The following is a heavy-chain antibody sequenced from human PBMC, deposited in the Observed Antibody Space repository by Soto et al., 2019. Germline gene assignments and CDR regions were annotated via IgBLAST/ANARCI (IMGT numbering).Heavy chain of an antibody. CDR1: GGSISSSSYY. D-gene: IGHD5-18*01. Sequence: QLQLQESGPGLVKPSETLSLTCTVSGGSISSSSYYWGWIRQPPGKGLEWIGSIYYSGSTYYNPSLKSRVTISVDTSKNQFSLKLSSVTAADTAVYYCARRFSSYGQKYYYYYMDVWGKGTTVTVSS. V-gene: IGHV4-39*01. CDR2: IYYSGST. J-gene: IGHJ6*03. CDR3: ARRFSSYGQKYYYYYMDV.